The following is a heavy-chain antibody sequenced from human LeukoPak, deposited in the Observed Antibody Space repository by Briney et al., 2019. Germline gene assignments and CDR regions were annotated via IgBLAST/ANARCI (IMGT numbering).Heavy chain of an antibody. CDR3: RAAHSSSATRFFDY. V-gene: IGHV4-61*01. CDR1: GGSVSSGCYY. J-gene: IGHJ4*02. D-gene: IGHD6-6*01. Sequence: PSETLSLTCTVSGGSVSSGCYYWSWIRQPPGKGLEWIGYIYYSGSTNYNPSLKSRVTISVDTSKNQFSLKLSSVTAADTAVYYCRAAHSSSATRFFDYWGQGTLVTVSS. CDR2: IYYSGST.